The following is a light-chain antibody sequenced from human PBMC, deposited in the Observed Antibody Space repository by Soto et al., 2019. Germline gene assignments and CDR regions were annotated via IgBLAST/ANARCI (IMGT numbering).Light chain of an antibody. Sequence: QSALTQPPSASGSRGQSVTISCTGTSSDVGGYNYVSWYQQHPGKAPKLMIYEVSKRPSGVPDRFSGSKSGNTASLTVSGLQAEDEADYYCSLYAGSNTYVVFGGGTKLTVL. CDR2: EVS. J-gene: IGLJ2*01. V-gene: IGLV2-8*01. CDR1: SSDVGGYNY. CDR3: SLYAGSNTYVV.